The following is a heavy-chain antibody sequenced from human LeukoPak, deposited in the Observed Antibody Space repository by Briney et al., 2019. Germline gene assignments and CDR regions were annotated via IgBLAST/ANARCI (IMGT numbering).Heavy chain of an antibody. Sequence: GGSLRLSCAASGFTFSNYWMSWVRQAPGKGLEWVAHINQDGSEKYYVDSVKGRFTISRDNAKNSLYLQMNSLRDEDTAVYYCARHYYDSSGYDGWGQGTLVTVSS. J-gene: IGHJ4*02. CDR3: ARHYYDSSGYDG. D-gene: IGHD3-22*01. CDR2: INQDGSEK. V-gene: IGHV3-7*02. CDR1: GFTFSNYW.